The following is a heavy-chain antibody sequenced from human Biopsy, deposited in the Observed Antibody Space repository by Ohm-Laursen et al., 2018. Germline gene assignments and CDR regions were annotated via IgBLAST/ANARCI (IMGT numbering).Heavy chain of an antibody. J-gene: IGHJ6*02. CDR2: ISPSSTTI. CDR3: ARNVRLEMTDHSGVTTYSRYFAMDA. Sequence: SLRLSCSASGFTFTDYDISWVRHVPGQGLEWLALISPSSTTIYYADSVRGRFFISRDDAKNSVSLEMSSLRADDTALYFCARNVRLEMTDHSGVTTYSRYFAMDAWGGDHGHRLL. CDR1: GFTFTDYD. D-gene: IGHD1-1*01. V-gene: IGHV3-11*01.